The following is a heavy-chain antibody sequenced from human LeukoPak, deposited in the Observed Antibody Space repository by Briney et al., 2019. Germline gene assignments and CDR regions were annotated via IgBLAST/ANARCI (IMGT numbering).Heavy chain of an antibody. CDR3: ARDKGIQLWYHFDY. CDR2: ISSSSGYI. V-gene: IGHV3-21*01. Sequence: PGVSLRLPCASSVHTYSILNMNGVPHASGKGLVCGSSISSSSGYIYYADAVKGRFTITRDNDKNSLYLQMNSLRAEDTAVYYCARDKGIQLWYHFDYWGQGTLVTVSS. D-gene: IGHD5-18*01. CDR1: VHTYSILN. J-gene: IGHJ4*02.